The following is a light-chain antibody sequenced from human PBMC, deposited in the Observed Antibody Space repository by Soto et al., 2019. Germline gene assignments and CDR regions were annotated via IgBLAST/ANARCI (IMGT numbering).Light chain of an antibody. Sequence: DIQMTQSPSSLSASVGHRVTITCRASQSISSYLNWYQQKPGKAPELLIHAASSLQSGVPSRFSGSGSGTDFTLTISSLQPEDFATYYCQQTYSSVTFGPGTKVDIK. V-gene: IGKV1-39*01. CDR2: AAS. CDR3: QQTYSSVT. CDR1: QSISSY. J-gene: IGKJ3*01.